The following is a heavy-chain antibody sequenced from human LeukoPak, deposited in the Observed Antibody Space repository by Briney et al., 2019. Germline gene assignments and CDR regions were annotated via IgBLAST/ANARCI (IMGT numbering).Heavy chain of an antibody. CDR3: ARRASCINGVCEYYDS. Sequence: GESLKISCKGSGYSFPSDWIGWVRQMPGKGLEWMGSIYPGDSDTTYNPSFQSQATISADKSISTAYLQWSSLKASDTAMYYCARRASCINGVCEYYDSWGQGTLVTVSS. CDR2: IYPGDSDT. CDR1: GYSFPSDW. J-gene: IGHJ4*02. V-gene: IGHV5-51*01. D-gene: IGHD2-8*01.